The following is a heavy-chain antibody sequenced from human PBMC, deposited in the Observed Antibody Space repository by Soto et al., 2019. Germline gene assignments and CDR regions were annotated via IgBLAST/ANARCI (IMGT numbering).Heavy chain of an antibody. V-gene: IGHV3-30-3*01. D-gene: IGHD3-10*01. J-gene: IGHJ4*02. CDR3: ARERGFLGSFDY. CDR1: GFTSSSYA. CDR2: ISYDGSNK. Sequence: GGSLRLSCAASGFTSSSYAMHWVRQAPGKGLEWVAVISYDGSNKYYADSVKGRFTISRDNSKNTLYLQMNSLRAEDTAVYYCARERGFLGSFDYWGQGXLVTVSS.